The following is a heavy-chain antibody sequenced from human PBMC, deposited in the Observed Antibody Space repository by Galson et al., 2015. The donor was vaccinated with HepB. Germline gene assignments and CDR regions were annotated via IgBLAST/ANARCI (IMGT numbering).Heavy chain of an antibody. CDR2: ITGSGGDT. V-gene: IGHV3-23*01. CDR1: GFTFSDYP. Sequence: SLRLSCAASGFTFSDYPMSWVRQAPGKGLEWVSGITGSGGDTYYADSVKGRFTISRDNSKNTLYVQMNTLRAEDTAVYYCAKSKSGVAAAGRFDSWGQGTLVTVSS. J-gene: IGHJ4*02. D-gene: IGHD6-13*01. CDR3: AKSKSGVAAAGRFDS.